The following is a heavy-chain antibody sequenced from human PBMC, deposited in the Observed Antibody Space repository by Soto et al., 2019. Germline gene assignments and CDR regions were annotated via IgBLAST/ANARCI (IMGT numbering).Heavy chain of an antibody. J-gene: IGHJ4*02. Sequence: QVQLQESGPGLVKPSQTLSLPCTVSGDSISRSGSYWSWIRQHPGKGLEWIAYIYHRGSTYYNPYLKSRVTISEDTSKNQSSLKLTSVTAADTAVYYCARGLQLGYWGQGTQVTVSS. CDR1: GDSISRSGSY. V-gene: IGHV4-31*03. CDR2: IYHRGST. CDR3: ARGLQLGY.